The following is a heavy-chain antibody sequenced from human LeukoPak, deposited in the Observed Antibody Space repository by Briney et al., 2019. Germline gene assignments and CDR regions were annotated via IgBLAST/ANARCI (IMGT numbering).Heavy chain of an antibody. D-gene: IGHD1-26*01. CDR1: GFTFSNAW. J-gene: IGHJ3*02. CDR2: IKSKTDGGTT. CDR3: ARDPRYPHSGSYLDI. V-gene: IGHV3-15*01. Sequence: GGSLRLSCAASGFTFSNAWMSWVRQAPGKGLEWVGRIKSKTDGGTTDYAAPVKGRFTISRDDSKNTLYLQMNSLKTEDTAVYYCARDPRYPHSGSYLDIWGQGTMVTVSP.